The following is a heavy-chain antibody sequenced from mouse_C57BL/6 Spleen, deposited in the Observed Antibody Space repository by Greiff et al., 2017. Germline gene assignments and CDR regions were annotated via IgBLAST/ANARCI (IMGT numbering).Heavy chain of an antibody. V-gene: IGHV1-80*01. D-gene: IGHD2-5*01. J-gene: IGHJ4*01. Sequence: VKLQESGAELVKPGASVKISCKASGYAFSSYWMNWVKQRPGKGLEWIGQIYPGDGDTNYNGKFKGKATLTADKSSSTAYMQLSSLTSEDSAVYFCAREDSNDAMDYWGQGTSVTVSS. CDR3: AREDSNDAMDY. CDR2: IYPGDGDT. CDR1: GYAFSSYW.